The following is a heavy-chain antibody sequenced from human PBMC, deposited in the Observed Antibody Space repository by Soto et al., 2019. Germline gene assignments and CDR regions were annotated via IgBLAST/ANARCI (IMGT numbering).Heavy chain of an antibody. J-gene: IGHJ4*01. Sequence: QVQLVQSGSEAMQPGASVKVSCKGSGYNFNSHVITWLRQAPGQGLEWMGWINHNTGDPTYKQGFTGRLAFSVDNTARTVYLQILSQKADDPAVYYCARDRASGSIDYWGHGTMVTVAS. CDR1: GYNFNSHV. V-gene: IGHV7-4-1*01. CDR2: INHNTGDP. CDR3: ARDRASGSIDY. D-gene: IGHD1-26*01.